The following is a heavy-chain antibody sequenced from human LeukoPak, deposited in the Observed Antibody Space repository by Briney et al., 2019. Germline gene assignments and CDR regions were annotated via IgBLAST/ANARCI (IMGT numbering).Heavy chain of an antibody. D-gene: IGHD1-7*01. CDR3: ASRTGTTFGSHWSDP. CDR2: ISSSSSYT. Sequence: PGGSLRLSCAASGFTFSDYYMSWIRQAPGKGLEWVSYISSSSSYTNYADSVKGRFTISRDNAKNSLYLQMNSLRAEDTAVYYCASRTGTTFGSHWSDPWGQGTLVTVSS. J-gene: IGHJ5*02. V-gene: IGHV3-11*06. CDR1: GFTFSDYY.